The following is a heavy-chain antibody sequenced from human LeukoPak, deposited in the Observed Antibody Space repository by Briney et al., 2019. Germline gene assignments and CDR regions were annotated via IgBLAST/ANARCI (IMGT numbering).Heavy chain of an antibody. Sequence: GGSLRLSCAASGFTFSSYGMHWVRQAPGKGLEWVAFIRFDGSNKYYTDSVKGRFTLSRDNSKNTLYLQINSLRAEDTAVYYCAKFNRQYCSSTSCYGGLDYWGQGTLVTVSS. CDR2: IRFDGSNK. J-gene: IGHJ4*02. V-gene: IGHV3-30*02. D-gene: IGHD2-2*01. CDR3: AKFNRQYCSSTSCYGGLDY. CDR1: GFTFSSYG.